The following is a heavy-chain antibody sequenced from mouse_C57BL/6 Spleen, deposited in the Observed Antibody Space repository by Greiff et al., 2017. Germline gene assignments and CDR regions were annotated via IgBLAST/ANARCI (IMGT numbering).Heavy chain of an antibody. D-gene: IGHD1-1*01. CDR2: IHPNSGST. Sequence: QVQLQQPGAELVKPGASVKLSCKASGYTFTSYWMHWVKQRPGQGLEWIGMIHPNSGSTNYNEKFKSKATLTVDKSSSTAYMQLSSLTSEDSAVYYCARKGDYYGSYFDYWGQGTTLTVSS. J-gene: IGHJ2*01. V-gene: IGHV1-64*01. CDR3: ARKGDYYGSYFDY. CDR1: GYTFTSYW.